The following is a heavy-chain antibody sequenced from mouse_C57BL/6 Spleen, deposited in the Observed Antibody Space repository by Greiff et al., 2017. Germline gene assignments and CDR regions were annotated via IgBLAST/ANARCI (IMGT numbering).Heavy chain of an antibody. D-gene: IGHD1-1*01. CDR3: VRHEDYYGSSYWYFDV. CDR1: GFSFNTYA. CDR2: IRSKSNNYAT. V-gene: IGHV10-1*01. Sequence: EVQLVESGGGLVQPKGSLKLSCAASGFSFNTYAMNWVRQAPGKGLEWVARIRSKSNNYATYYADSVKDRFTISRDDSESMLYLQINNLKTEDTAMYYCVRHEDYYGSSYWYFDVWGTGTTVTVSS. J-gene: IGHJ1*03.